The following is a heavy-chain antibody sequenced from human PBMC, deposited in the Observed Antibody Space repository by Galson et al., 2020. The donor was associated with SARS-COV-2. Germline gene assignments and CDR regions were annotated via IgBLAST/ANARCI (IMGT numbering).Heavy chain of an antibody. D-gene: IGHD6-19*01. J-gene: IGHJ4*02. CDR2: ISDDGSNQ. V-gene: IGHV3-30*09. CDR3: ARDGADVTRGISVPGMPGY. CDR1: GFTFRRYA. Sequence: HSGGSLRLSCTVSGFTFRRYAMHLVRQAPGKGRAWVAFISDDGSNQYYADPVKGRFAISRDNSKDTLWLQMNSLRTEDTALYFCARDGADVTRGISVPGMPGYWGQGTRVSVSS.